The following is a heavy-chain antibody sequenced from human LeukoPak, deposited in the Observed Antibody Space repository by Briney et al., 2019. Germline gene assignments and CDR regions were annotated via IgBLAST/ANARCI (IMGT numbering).Heavy chain of an antibody. D-gene: IGHD6-19*01. Sequence: SETLSLTCAVSGYSISSGYYWGWTRQPPGKGLEWIGYIYYSGSTNYNPSLKSRVTISVDTSKNQFSLKLSSVTAADTAVYYCARVDGYSSGWSAYFDYWGQGTLVTVSS. CDR2: IYYSGST. J-gene: IGHJ4*02. CDR3: ARVDGYSSGWSAYFDY. CDR1: GYSISSGYY. V-gene: IGHV4-61*01.